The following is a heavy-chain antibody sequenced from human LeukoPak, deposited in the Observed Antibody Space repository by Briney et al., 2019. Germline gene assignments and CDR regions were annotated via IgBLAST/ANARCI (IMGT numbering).Heavy chain of an antibody. Sequence: PGRSLRLSCAASGFTFSSYSMNWVRQAPGKGLEWVSYISSSSSTIYYADSVKGRFTISRDNAKNSLYLQMNSLRDEDTAVYYCARGFSGSYLTIFDYWGQGTLVTVST. CDR2: ISSSSSTI. V-gene: IGHV3-48*02. D-gene: IGHD1-26*01. CDR1: GFTFSSYS. CDR3: ARGFSGSYLTIFDY. J-gene: IGHJ4*02.